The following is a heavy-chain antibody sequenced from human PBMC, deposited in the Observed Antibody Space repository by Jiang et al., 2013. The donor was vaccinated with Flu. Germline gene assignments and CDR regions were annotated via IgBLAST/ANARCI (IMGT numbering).Heavy chain of an antibody. CDR2: ISAYNGNT. Sequence: SGAEVKKPGASVKVSCKASGYTFTSYGISWVRQAPGQGLEWMGWISAYNGNTNYAQKLQGRVAMTTDTSTSTAYMELRSLRSDDTAVYYCARGGSVGATSKSAALTFDYWGQGTLVTVSS. D-gene: IGHD1-26*01. CDR1: GYTFTSYG. V-gene: IGHV1-18*01. CDR3: ARGGSVGATSKSAALTFDY. J-gene: IGHJ4*02.